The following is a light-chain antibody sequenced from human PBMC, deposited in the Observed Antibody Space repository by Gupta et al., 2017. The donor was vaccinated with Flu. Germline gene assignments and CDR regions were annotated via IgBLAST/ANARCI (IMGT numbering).Light chain of an antibody. Sequence: SVTISCTGTSSDVGGFNSVSWYQHHPGKAPKLIIYEVTKRPAGVPDRFSGSKSGNTASLTVSGLQAEDEADYYCGSYAGSNLYLFGGGTKVTVL. CDR3: GSYAGSNLYL. V-gene: IGLV2-8*01. J-gene: IGLJ3*02. CDR1: SSDVGGFNS. CDR2: EVT.